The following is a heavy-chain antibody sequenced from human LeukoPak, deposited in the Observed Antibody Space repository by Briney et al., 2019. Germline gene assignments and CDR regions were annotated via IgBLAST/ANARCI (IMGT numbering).Heavy chain of an antibody. V-gene: IGHV3-48*02. Sequence: PGGSLRLSCAASGFTFSRFALNWVRQAPGKGLEWISYISSTSSATYYADSVRGRFTISRDNAKNSLYLQMSSLRDEDTAVYYCATQQGGNAAYWGQGTLVTVSS. D-gene: IGHD1-1*01. J-gene: IGHJ4*02. CDR1: GFTFSRFA. CDR2: ISSTSSAT. CDR3: ATQQGGNAAY.